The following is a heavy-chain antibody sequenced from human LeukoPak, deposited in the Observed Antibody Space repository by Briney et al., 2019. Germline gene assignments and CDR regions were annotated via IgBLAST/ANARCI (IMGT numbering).Heavy chain of an antibody. CDR1: GVSLTSNY. Sequence: PSETLSLTCSVSGVSLTSNYWSWIRQPPGKGLEWIGYTHHSGSTSYNPSLTSRITISLDTSNNQFSLKLSSVTAADTAVYYCARSSGHSYGDFDYWGQGTLVTVSS. J-gene: IGHJ4*02. V-gene: IGHV4-59*01. CDR3: ARSSGHSYGDFDY. CDR2: THHSGST. D-gene: IGHD5-18*01.